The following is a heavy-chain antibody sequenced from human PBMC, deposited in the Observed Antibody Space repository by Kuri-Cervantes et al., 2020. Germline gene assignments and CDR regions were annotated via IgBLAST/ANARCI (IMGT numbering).Heavy chain of an antibody. D-gene: IGHD6-19*01. Sequence: ASVKVSCKASGYTFTGYYMHWVRQAPGQGLEWMGWINPNSGGTNYAQKFQGRVTMTRDTSTSTAYMELSRLRSDDTAVYYCARIPGIAVAGIDNWFDPWGQGTLVTVSS. J-gene: IGHJ5*02. CDR3: ARIPGIAVAGIDNWFDP. CDR1: GYTFTGYY. V-gene: IGHV1-2*02. CDR2: INPNSGGT.